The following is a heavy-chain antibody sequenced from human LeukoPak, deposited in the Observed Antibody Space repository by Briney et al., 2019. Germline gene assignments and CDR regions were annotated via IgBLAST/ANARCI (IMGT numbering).Heavy chain of an antibody. CDR1: GASISSSSYY. CDR3: ARQDYDVSGGYYYDMDV. D-gene: IGHD3-3*01. V-gene: IGHV4-39*01. J-gene: IGHJ6*03. Sequence: SETLSLTCTVSGASISSSSYYRGSIRAPPGKRLEWSGSIYYSGSTSYNPSLKSRATISVDTSNIEFSLNLSSVTAADTAAYYCARQDYDVSGGYYYDMDVCGKGPTVPVSS. CDR2: IYYSGST.